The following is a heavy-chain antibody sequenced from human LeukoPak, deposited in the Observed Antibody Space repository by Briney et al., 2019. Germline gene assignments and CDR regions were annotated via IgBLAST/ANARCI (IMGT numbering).Heavy chain of an antibody. J-gene: IGHJ4*02. CDR1: GGTFSSYG. CDR3: ARAGSSWYDSQIDY. CDR2: ITPIFGTA. Sequence: ASVKVSCKASGGTFSSYGTSWVRQAPRQGLEWMGGITPIFGTANYAQKFQGRVTITTDESTSTAYMELSSLRSEDTAVYYCARAGSSWYDSQIDYWGQGTLVTVSS. D-gene: IGHD6-13*01. V-gene: IGHV1-69*05.